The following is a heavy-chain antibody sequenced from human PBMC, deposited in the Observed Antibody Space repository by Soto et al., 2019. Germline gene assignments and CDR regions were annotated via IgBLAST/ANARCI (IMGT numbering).Heavy chain of an antibody. CDR1: GFTFRNAW. J-gene: IGHJ4*02. CDR2: IKRNSDGATT. V-gene: IGHV3-15*05. CDR3: TTAATTVTTIDY. D-gene: IGHD4-17*01. Sequence: EVQLVESGGGFVQPGGSLRVSCVVSGFTFRNAWMAWVRQAPGKGLEWVGRIKRNSDGATTDYAAPVKGRFTISRDDSKNTLYLQMNSLKNEDTALYYCTTAATTVTTIDYWGKGTLVTVSS.